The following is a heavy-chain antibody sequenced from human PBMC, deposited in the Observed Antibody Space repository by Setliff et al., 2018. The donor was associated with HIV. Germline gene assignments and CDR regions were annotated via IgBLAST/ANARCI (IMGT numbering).Heavy chain of an antibody. D-gene: IGHD3-16*01. Sequence: GASVMVSCKASGYTFTSCYMHWVRQAPGQGLEWMGVINPGGGSTTYAQKFQGRVTMTRDTSTSTVYMELSSLRSQDTAMYYCARGWGGQDSYYYGMDVWGQGTTVTVSS. CDR2: INPGGGST. J-gene: IGHJ6*02. CDR1: GYTFTSCY. V-gene: IGHV1-46*01. CDR3: ARGWGGQDSYYYGMDV.